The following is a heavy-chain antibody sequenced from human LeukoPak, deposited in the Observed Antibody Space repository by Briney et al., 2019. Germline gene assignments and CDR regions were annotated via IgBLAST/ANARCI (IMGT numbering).Heavy chain of an antibody. CDR2: IFYSGST. D-gene: IGHD3-9*01. V-gene: IGHV4-39*07. J-gene: IGHJ4*02. CDR1: SGSISTSNYY. CDR3: AKEGGYFDWPFTFDY. Sequence: SETLSLTCTVSSGSISTSNYYWGWVRQPPGKALEWIGNIFYSGSTYYSPSLKSRVTISVDKSKTQFSLKLSSVTAADTAVYYCAKEGGYFDWPFTFDYWGQGILVTVSS.